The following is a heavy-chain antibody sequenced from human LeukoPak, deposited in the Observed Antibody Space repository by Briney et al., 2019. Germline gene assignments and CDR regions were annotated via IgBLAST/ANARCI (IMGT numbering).Heavy chain of an antibody. Sequence: SQTLSLTCTVSGGSISSGDDYWSWIRQPPGKGLEWIGYIYYSGSTYSNPSLKSRVTISVDTSKNQFSLKLSSMTAADTAVYYCARVGGYYDSSGPDYWGQGTLVTVSS. D-gene: IGHD3-22*01. CDR1: GGSISSGDDY. V-gene: IGHV4-30-4*01. CDR3: ARVGGYYDSSGPDY. J-gene: IGHJ4*02. CDR2: IYYSGST.